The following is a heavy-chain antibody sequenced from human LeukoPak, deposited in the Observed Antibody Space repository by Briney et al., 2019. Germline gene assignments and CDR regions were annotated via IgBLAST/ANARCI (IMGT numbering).Heavy chain of an antibody. J-gene: IGHJ4*02. CDR2: LFSGGTP. Sequence: PGGSLRLSCAASGFTFSDYYMSWVRQAPGKGLEWVSVLFSGGTPYYADSVKGRFTISRDKSKNTLFLQMNSLGVEDTAVYYCVRGTTVATLYSFDYWGQGTLVTVSS. CDR3: VRGTTVATLYSFDY. CDR1: GFTFSDYY. V-gene: IGHV3-53*01. D-gene: IGHD4-23*01.